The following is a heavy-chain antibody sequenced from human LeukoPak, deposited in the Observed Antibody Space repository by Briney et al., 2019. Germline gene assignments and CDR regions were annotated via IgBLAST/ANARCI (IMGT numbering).Heavy chain of an antibody. V-gene: IGHV3-64*01. D-gene: IGHD3-16*01. CDR2: ISNNGDST. CDR1: GFSFSTYS. J-gene: IGHJ4*02. CDR3: TREGSVAAFGPRRPFDY. Sequence: GGSLRLSCVASGFSFSTYSMDWVRQAPGKGLEYASAISNNGDSTNYANSVRGRFTISRDNSKNTLYLQMGSLRVEDMAVYYCTREGSVAAFGPRRPFDYWGQGTLVTVSS.